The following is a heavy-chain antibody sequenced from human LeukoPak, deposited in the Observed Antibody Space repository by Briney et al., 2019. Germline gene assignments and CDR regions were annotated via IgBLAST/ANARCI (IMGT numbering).Heavy chain of an antibody. CDR1: GGSISSGDYY. CDR3: ARVWGDVPYFDY. Sequence: SETLSLTCTVSGGSISSGDYYWSWIRQPPGEGLEWIGYIYYSGSTYYNPSLKSRVTISVDTSKNQFSLKLSSVTAADTAVYYCARVWGDVPYFDYWGQGTLVTVSS. V-gene: IGHV4-30-4*01. J-gene: IGHJ4*02. CDR2: IYYSGST. D-gene: IGHD2-21*02.